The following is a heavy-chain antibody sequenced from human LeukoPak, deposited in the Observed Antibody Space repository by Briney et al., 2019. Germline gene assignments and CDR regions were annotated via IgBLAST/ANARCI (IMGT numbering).Heavy chain of an antibody. V-gene: IGHV1-24*01. J-gene: IGHJ4*02. D-gene: IGHD3-10*01. Sequence: ASVKVSCNVSGYTLTELSMNWVRQAPGNGLEWMGGFDPEDGETIYAQKFQGRVTMTEDTSTDTAYMELSSLRSEDTAVYYCATGVYGSGSDYWGQGTLVTVSS. CDR1: GYTLTELS. CDR3: ATGVYGSGSDY. CDR2: FDPEDGET.